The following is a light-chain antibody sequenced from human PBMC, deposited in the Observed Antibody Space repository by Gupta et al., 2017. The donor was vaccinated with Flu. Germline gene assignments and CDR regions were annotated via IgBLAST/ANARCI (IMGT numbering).Light chain of an antibody. CDR2: EYT. V-gene: IGLV6-57*01. J-gene: IGLJ3*02. Sequence: NFMLTQPHSVSESPGKTVAISCTRGSGNIANNYVQWYQQRPGSFPTIVIYEYTQRPAGLPDRFSGSFDSSSNSASLTISGLMTEDEADYYCRSYDSSNHGVFGGGTKLTVL. CDR3: RSYDSSNHGV. CDR1: SGNIANNY.